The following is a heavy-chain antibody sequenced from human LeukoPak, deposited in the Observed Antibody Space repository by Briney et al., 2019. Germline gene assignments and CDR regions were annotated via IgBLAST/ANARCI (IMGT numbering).Heavy chain of an antibody. J-gene: IGHJ5*02. D-gene: IGHD6-13*01. CDR3: AKDSSSSAAGHDQHWFDP. CDR2: FWVDGSNK. Sequence: GGALRISCAAAGFNFSSYGMHWVRQGPGKGLGWGAVFWVDGSNKYYADSVKGRFTISRDNSKNTLYLQMNSLRAEDTAMYYCAKDSSSSAAGHDQHWFDPWGQGALVTVSS. CDR1: GFNFSSYG. V-gene: IGHV3-33*06.